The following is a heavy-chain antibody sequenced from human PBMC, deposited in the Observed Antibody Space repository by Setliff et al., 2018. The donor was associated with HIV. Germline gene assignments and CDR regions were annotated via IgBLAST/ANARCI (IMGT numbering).Heavy chain of an antibody. CDR2: IYYSGST. Sequence: SETLSLTCTVSGGSISSHYWSWIRQPPGKGLEWIGYIYYSGSTNYNPSLKIRVTISADTSKNQISLKLSSVTAADTPVYFCARVSTWIQFPYWYFDLWGRGTLVTVSS. CDR3: ARVSTWIQFPYWYFDL. J-gene: IGHJ2*01. V-gene: IGHV4-59*08. D-gene: IGHD5-18*01. CDR1: GGSISSHY.